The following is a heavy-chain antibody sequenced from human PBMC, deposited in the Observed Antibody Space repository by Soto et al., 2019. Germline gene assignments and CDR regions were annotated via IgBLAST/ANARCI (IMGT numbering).Heavy chain of an antibody. Sequence: EVQVVESGGGLVQPGGSLRLSCAASGFTVSNNYMSWVRQAPVKGLEWISVIFSDGSTYYADSVKGRFTISRDNSENTLYLQINSLKAEDTAVYYCARDPFQVFGYWGQGTLVTVSS. V-gene: IGHV3-66*01. CDR3: ARDPFQVFGY. CDR2: IFSDGST. J-gene: IGHJ4*02. CDR1: GFTVSNNY.